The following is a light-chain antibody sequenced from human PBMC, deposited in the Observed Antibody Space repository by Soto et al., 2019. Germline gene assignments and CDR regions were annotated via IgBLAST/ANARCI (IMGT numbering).Light chain of an antibody. CDR3: QQYGRSPA. CDR2: GAS. J-gene: IGKJ1*01. CDR1: QSVSSSY. V-gene: IGKV3-20*01. Sequence: EIVLTQSPGTLSLSPGERATLSCRASQSVSSSYLAWCQQKPGQAPRLLIYGASSRATGIPDRFSGSGSGTDFTLTISRLEPEDFAVYYCQQYGRSPAFGHGTKVDIK.